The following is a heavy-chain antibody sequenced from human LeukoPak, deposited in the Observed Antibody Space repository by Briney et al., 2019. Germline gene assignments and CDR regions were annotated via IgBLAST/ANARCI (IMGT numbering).Heavy chain of an antibody. CDR2: FDPEDGET. D-gene: IGHD1-26*01. CDR1: GYILTELS. Sequence: ASVKVSCKVSGYILTELSMHWVRQAPGKGLEWMGGFDPEDGETIYAQKFQGRVTMTEDTSTDTAYTELNSLRSEDTAVYYCATDLHRIVGATLLDYWGQGTLVTVSS. J-gene: IGHJ4*02. CDR3: ATDLHRIVGATLLDY. V-gene: IGHV1-24*01.